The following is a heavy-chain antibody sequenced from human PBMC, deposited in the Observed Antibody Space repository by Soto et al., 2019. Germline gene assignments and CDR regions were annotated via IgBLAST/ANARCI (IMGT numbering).Heavy chain of an antibody. CDR3: AKGYCSGGSCTAYDY. CDR1: GFTFSSYA. J-gene: IGHJ4*02. CDR2: ISGSGGST. D-gene: IGHD2-15*01. Sequence: GGSLRLSCAASGFTFSSYAMSWVRQAPGKGLEWVSAISGSGGSTYYADSVKGRFTISRDNSKNTLYLQMNSLRAEDTAVYYCAKGYCSGGSCTAYDYWGQGTLVTVSS. V-gene: IGHV3-23*01.